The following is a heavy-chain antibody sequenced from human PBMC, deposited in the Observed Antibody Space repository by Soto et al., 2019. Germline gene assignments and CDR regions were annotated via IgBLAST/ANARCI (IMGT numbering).Heavy chain of an antibody. Sequence: AASGFTFSHYEMHWVRQAPWKGLEYVSGISNNGAHTDYAKSVKGRSTISRDNSENTLYLQMGSLRAEDMALYYCARRGYGSRWPNVYMDVWGKGTTVTVSS. CDR1: GFTFSHYE. V-gene: IGHV3-64*01. CDR3: ARRGYGSRWPNVYMDV. D-gene: IGHD6-13*01. J-gene: IGHJ6*03. CDR2: ISNNGAHT.